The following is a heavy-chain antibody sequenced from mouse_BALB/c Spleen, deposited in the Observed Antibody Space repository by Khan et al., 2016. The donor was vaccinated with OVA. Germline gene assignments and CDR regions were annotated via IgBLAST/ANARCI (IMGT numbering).Heavy chain of an antibody. D-gene: IGHD2-10*01. CDR2: INPYNGGT. V-gene: IGHV1-18*01. J-gene: IGHJ3*01. CDR3: ARSASYGTYVEAWFAY. CDR1: GDSFTGYT. Sequence: VQLKQSGPELVKPGGSMKISCKASGDSFTGYTMNWMKQSHGKNLEWIGLINPYNGGTSYNQKFKGKATLTVDKSSSTAYMELLSLTSEDSAVYYCARSASYGTYVEAWFAYWGQGTLVTVSA.